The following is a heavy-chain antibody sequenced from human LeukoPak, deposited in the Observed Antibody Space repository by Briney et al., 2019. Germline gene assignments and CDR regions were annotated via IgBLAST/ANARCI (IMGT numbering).Heavy chain of an antibody. V-gene: IGHV3-15*01. Sequence: GGSLRLSCAASGFTFSNAWMSWVRQAPGKGLEWVGRIKSKTDRGTTDYAAPVKGRFTISRDDSRNTLYLQMNSLKTDDTAVYYCARDPPLYSSSSDWGQGTLVTVSS. CDR2: IKSKTDRGTT. CDR3: ARDPPLYSSSSD. CDR1: GFTFSNAW. D-gene: IGHD6-13*01. J-gene: IGHJ4*02.